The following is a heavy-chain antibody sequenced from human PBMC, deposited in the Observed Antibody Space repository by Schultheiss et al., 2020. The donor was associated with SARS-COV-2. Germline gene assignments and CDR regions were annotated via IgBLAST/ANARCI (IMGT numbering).Heavy chain of an antibody. CDR2: IYYSGST. CDR1: GGSVSSGSYY. D-gene: IGHD2-2*01. Sequence: SQTLSLTCTVSGGSVSSGSYYWSWIRQPPGKGLEWIGYIYYSGSTYYNPSLKSRVTISVDTSKNQFSLKLSSVTAADTAVYYCARAAGYCSSTSCLTAYYYYYGMDVWGQGTTVTVSS. V-gene: IGHV4-30-4*01. CDR3: ARAAGYCSSTSCLTAYYYYYGMDV. J-gene: IGHJ6*02.